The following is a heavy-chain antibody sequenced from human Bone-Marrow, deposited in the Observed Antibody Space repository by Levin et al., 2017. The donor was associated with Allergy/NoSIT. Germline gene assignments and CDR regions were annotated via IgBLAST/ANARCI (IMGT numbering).Heavy chain of an antibody. CDR3: TNDER. J-gene: IGHJ4*01. V-gene: IGHV3-7*02. CDR2: INFDGSQI. Sequence: GGSLRLSCVASGFSFSNYWMSWVRQVPGRGLEGVANINFDGSQIYYLDSLIGRFTISRDNPQNSLYLPINRLRVEDAAVYFCTNDERWRHATLVTVPS. CDR1: GFSFSNYW.